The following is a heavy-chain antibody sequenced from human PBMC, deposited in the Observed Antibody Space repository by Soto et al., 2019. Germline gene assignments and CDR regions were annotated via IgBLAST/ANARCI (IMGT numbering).Heavy chain of an antibody. D-gene: IGHD6-19*01. CDR1: GGSISSYY. CDR3: ARVWSVGQWLVSYYFDY. J-gene: IGHJ4*02. V-gene: IGHV4-59*01. Sequence: PSETLSLTCTVSGGSISSYYWSWIRQPPGKGLEWIGYIYYSGSTNYNPSLKSRVTISVDTSKNQFSLKLSSVTAADTAVYYCARVWSVGQWLVSYYFDYWGQGTLVTVSS. CDR2: IYYSGST.